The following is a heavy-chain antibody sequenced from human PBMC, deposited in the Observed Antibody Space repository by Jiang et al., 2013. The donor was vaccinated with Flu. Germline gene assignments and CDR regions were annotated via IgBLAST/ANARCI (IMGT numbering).Heavy chain of an antibody. J-gene: IGHJ4*02. CDR2: IRSKANSYAT. V-gene: IGHV3-73*01. CDR3: IPTVAGMGY. D-gene: IGHD6-19*01. Sequence: WVGRIRSKANSYATAYAASVKGRFTISRDDSKNTAYLQMNSLKTEDTAVYYCIPTVAGMGYWGQGTLVTVSS.